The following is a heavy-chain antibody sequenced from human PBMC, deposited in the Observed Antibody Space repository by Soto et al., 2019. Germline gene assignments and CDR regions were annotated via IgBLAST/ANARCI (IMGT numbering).Heavy chain of an antibody. CDR3: AREREYYFDTTGYNWANWFDP. V-gene: IGHV1-2*02. J-gene: IGHJ5*02. CDR1: GYTFTAFH. Sequence: ASVKVSCKASGYTFTAFHIHWVRQAPGQGLEWMGWINPNSGGTSFTQKFQGRVTMTSDTSISTAYMELRRLRSDDTAIYYCAREREYYFDTTGYNWANWFDPWGQGTLVTGLL. CDR2: INPNSGGT. D-gene: IGHD3-22*01.